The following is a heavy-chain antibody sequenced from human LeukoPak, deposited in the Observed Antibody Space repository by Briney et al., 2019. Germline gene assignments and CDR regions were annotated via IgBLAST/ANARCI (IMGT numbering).Heavy chain of an antibody. D-gene: IGHD5-24*01. J-gene: IGHJ4*02. CDR1: GFTFDDYA. CDR2: ISWNSGSI. CDR3: AKEDRDGYFDY. V-gene: IGHV3-9*03. Sequence: PGRSLRLSCAASGFTFDDYAMHWVRQAPGKGLEWVSGISWNSGSIGYADSVKGRFTISRDNAKNSLYLQMNSLRAEDMALYYCAKEDRDGYFDYWGQGTLVTVSS.